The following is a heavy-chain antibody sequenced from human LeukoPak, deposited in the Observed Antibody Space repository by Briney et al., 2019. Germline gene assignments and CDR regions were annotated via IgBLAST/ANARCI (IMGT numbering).Heavy chain of an antibody. J-gene: IGHJ5*02. CDR3: AREVITMVRGVEYNWFDP. V-gene: IGHV3-53*01. D-gene: IGHD3-10*01. CDR1: GFTVSSNY. Sequence: GGSLRLSCAASGFTVSSNYMSWVRQAPGKGLEWVSVIYSGGSTYYADSVKGRFTISRDNSKNTLYLQMNNLRAEDTAVYYCAREVITMVRGVEYNWFDPWGQGTLVTVSS. CDR2: IYSGGST.